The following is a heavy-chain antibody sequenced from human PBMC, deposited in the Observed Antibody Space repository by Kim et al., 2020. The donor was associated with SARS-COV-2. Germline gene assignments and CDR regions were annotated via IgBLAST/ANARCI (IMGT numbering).Heavy chain of an antibody. J-gene: IGHJ6*02. CDR1: GFTFSSYA. CDR3: AKGGSGYDFVGSDGMDV. CDR2: ISGSGGST. D-gene: IGHD5-12*01. Sequence: GGSLRLSCAASGFTFSSYAMSWVRQAPGKGLEWVSAISGSGGSTYYADSVKGRFTISRDNSKNTLYLQMNSLRAEDTAVYYCAKGGSGYDFVGSDGMDVWGQGTTVTVSS. V-gene: IGHV3-23*01.